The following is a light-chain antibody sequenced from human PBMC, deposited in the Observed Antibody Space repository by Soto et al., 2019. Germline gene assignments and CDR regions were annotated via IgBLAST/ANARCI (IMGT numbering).Light chain of an antibody. CDR1: QSLLFSNGYNY. V-gene: IGKV2-28*01. CDR3: MQSLQTPWT. Sequence: DIVMTQSPLSLPVTPGEPASISCRSSQSLLFSNGYNYLDWYLQKPGQSPRLLIYLGSDRASGVPDRFSGSGSGTDFTLKISRVEAEDVGVYYCMQSLQTPWTFGQGTKVEIK. J-gene: IGKJ1*01. CDR2: LGS.